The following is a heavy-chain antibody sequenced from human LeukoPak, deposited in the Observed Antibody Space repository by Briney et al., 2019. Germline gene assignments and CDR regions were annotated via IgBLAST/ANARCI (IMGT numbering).Heavy chain of an antibody. CDR3: AKDPVATTVTTSAYY. Sequence: PGGSLRLSCAAFGFTFSSYAMSWVRQAPGKGLEWVSAISGSGGSTYYADSVKGRFTISRDNSKNTLYLQMNSLRAEDTAVYYCAKDPVATTVTTSAYYWGQGTLVTVSS. CDR1: GFTFSSYA. J-gene: IGHJ4*02. CDR2: ISGSGGST. D-gene: IGHD4-17*01. V-gene: IGHV3-23*01.